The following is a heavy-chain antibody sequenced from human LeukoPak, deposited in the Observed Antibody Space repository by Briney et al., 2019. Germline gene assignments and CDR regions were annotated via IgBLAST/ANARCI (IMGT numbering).Heavy chain of an antibody. CDR1: GFTFSSYE. J-gene: IGHJ6*03. V-gene: IGHV3-48*03. Sequence: PGGSLRLSCAASGFTFSSYEMNWVRQAPGKGLEWVSYISSSGGTIYYADSVKGRFTISRDNAKNSLYLQMNSLRAEDTAVYYCARVMTDYYYYMDVWGKGTTVTVSS. CDR2: ISSSGGTI. CDR3: ARVMTDYYYYMDV.